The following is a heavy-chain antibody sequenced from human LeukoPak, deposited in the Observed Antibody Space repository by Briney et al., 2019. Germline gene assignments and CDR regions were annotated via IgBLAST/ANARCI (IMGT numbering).Heavy chain of an antibody. CDR1: GFTFSSYA. CDR3: AKAYDSSGYYYVSPAFFDY. V-gene: IGHV3-23*01. CDR2: ISGSGGST. J-gene: IGHJ4*02. D-gene: IGHD3-22*01. Sequence: PGGSLRLSCADSGFTFSSYAMSWVRQAPGKGLEWVSAISGSGGSTYYADSVKGRFTISRDNSKNTLYLQMNSLRAEDTAVYYCAKAYDSSGYYYVSPAFFDYWGQGTLVTVSS.